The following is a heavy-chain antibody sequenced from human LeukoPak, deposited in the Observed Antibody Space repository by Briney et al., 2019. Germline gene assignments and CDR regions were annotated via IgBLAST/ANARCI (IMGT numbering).Heavy chain of an antibody. CDR3: ARVRWEKAAAGPYFDY. V-gene: IGHV1-69*05. D-gene: IGHD6-13*01. J-gene: IGHJ4*02. CDR2: IIPIFGTA. Sequence: SVKVSCKASGGTFSSYAISWVRQAPGQGLEWMGGIIPIFGTANYAQKFQGRVTITTDESTSTAYMELSSLRSEDTAVYYCARVRWEKAAAGPYFDYWGQGTLVTVSS. CDR1: GGTFSSYA.